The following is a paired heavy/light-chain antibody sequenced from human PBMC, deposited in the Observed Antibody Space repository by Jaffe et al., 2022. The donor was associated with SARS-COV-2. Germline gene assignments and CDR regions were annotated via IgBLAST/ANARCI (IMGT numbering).Light chain of an antibody. CDR1: ALPKQY. CDR2: KDS. J-gene: IGLJ3*02. CDR3: QSADSSGTYP. V-gene: IGLV3-25*03. Sequence: SYELTQPPSVSVSPGQTARITCSGDALPKQYAYWYQQRPGQAPVLVIYKDSVRPSGIPERFSGSRSGTTVTLTISGVQAEDEADYYCQSADSSGTYPFGGGTKLTVL.
Heavy chain of an antibody. CDR1: GFTFYTYG. D-gene: IGHD1-26*01. V-gene: IGHV3-30*18. Sequence: QVQLVESGGGVVQSGRSLRLSCAASGFTFYTYGIHWVRQAPGKGLEWVAVISYDGSNKNYADSVKGRFTISRDNSKNTVYLQMNSLRADDAAVYYCAKDRGSTSGFDYWGQGTLVTVSS. CDR3: AKDRGSTSGFDY. J-gene: IGHJ4*02. CDR2: ISYDGSNK.